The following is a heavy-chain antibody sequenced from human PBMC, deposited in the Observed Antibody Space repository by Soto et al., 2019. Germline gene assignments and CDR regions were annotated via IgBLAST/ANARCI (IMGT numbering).Heavy chain of an antibody. CDR2: IYHSGST. D-gene: IGHD1-26*01. CDR1: GGSISSSNW. V-gene: IGHV4-4*02. CDR3: ARDGGSYLLDY. Sequence: SETLSLTCAVSGGSISSSNWWCWVRQPPGKGLEWIGEIYHSGSTNYNPSLKRRVTISVDKSKKQFSLKLSSVTAADTAVYYCARDGGSYLLDYWGQGTLVTVSS. J-gene: IGHJ4*02.